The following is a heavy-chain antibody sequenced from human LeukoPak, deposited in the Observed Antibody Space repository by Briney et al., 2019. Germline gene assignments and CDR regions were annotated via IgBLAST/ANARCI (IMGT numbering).Heavy chain of an antibody. V-gene: IGHV3-23*01. J-gene: IGHJ4*02. Sequence: GGSLRLSCAASGITFSMYVMSWVRQAPGEGLEWVSAVIGSGGRTYNADSVKGRFTISRDNSKNTLYLQMNSLRAEDTAVYYCAKLYGSGSEGDYWGEGTLVTVSS. CDR3: AKLYGSGSEGDY. CDR2: VIGSGGRT. CDR1: GITFSMYV. D-gene: IGHD3-10*01.